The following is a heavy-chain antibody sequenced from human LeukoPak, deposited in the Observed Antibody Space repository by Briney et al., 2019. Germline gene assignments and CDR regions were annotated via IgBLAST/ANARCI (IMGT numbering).Heavy chain of an antibody. CDR3: ARGPHWDPHFDY. J-gene: IGHJ4*02. D-gene: IGHD7-27*01. Sequence: ASVKVSCKASGYTFTGYYMHWVRQAPGQGLEWMGWIDPNSGGTNYAQKFLGRVTMTRDTSISTAYMELSRLRSDDTAVYYCARGPHWDPHFDYWGQGTLVTVSS. V-gene: IGHV1-2*02. CDR1: GYTFTGYY. CDR2: IDPNSGGT.